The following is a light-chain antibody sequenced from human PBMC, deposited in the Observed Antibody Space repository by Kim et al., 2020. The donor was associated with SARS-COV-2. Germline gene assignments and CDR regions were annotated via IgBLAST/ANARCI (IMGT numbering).Light chain of an antibody. Sequence: DIQMTQSPSSLSASVGDEVTITCRARQGISNYLAWYQQKPGKAPKLLIYATSTLQSGVPSRFRGSRSGTDFTLIITRLQPEDVATYFCQKYDSAPWTFGQGTKVDIK. V-gene: IGKV1-27*01. J-gene: IGKJ1*01. CDR3: QKYDSAPWT. CDR2: ATS. CDR1: QGISNY.